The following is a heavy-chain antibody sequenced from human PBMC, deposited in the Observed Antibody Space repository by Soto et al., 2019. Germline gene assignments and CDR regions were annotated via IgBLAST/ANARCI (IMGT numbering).Heavy chain of an antibody. Sequence: QVQLQESGPGLVKASQTLSLTCTVSGGSISSGDYYWSWIRQPPGKGLEWIGYIYYSGSTYYNPSLKSRVTISVDTSKNQFSLKLSSVTAADTSVYYCARTSIKGINYYYYGMDVWGQGTTVTVSS. CDR1: GGSISSGDYY. V-gene: IGHV4-30-4*01. J-gene: IGHJ6*02. D-gene: IGHD2-2*01. CDR2: IYYSGST. CDR3: ARTSIKGINYYYYGMDV.